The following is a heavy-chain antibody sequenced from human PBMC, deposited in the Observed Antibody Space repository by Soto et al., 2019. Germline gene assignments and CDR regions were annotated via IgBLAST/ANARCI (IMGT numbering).Heavy chain of an antibody. Sequence: ASVKVSCKASGYTFTSYDINWVRQATGQGLEWMGWMNPNSGNTGYAQKFQGRITMTRNTSISTAYMELGSLRSEDTAVYYCARRKLYCSGGTCYPGYYGMDVWGQGTTVTVSS. CDR2: MNPNSGNT. V-gene: IGHV1-8*01. D-gene: IGHD2-15*01. CDR1: GYTFTSYD. J-gene: IGHJ6*02. CDR3: ARRKLYCSGGTCYPGYYGMDV.